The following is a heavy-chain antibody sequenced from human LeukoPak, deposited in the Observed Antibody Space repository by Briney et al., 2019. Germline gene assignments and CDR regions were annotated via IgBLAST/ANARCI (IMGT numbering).Heavy chain of an antibody. CDR3: ARDSFRRQYYDILTGYTDAFDI. J-gene: IGHJ3*02. V-gene: IGHV3-9*01. Sequence: PGGSLRLSCAASGFTFDDYAMHWVRQAPGKGLEWVSGISWNSGSIGYADSVKGRFTISRDNSKNTLYLQMNSLRAEDTAVYYCARDSFRRQYYDILTGYTDAFDIWGQGTMVTVSS. CDR2: ISWNSGSI. D-gene: IGHD3-9*01. CDR1: GFTFDDYA.